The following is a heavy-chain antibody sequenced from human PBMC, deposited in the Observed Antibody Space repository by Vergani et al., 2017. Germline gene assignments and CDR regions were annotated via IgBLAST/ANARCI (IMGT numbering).Heavy chain of an antibody. J-gene: IGHJ4*02. V-gene: IGHV3-15*01. D-gene: IGHD1-14*01. Sequence: EVQLVESGGGLVKPGGSLRLSCAASGFTFSNAWMSWVRQAPGKGLEWVGRINSKTDGGTTDYAAPVKGRFTISRADSKNTLYLQMNSLKTEDTAVYYCRANPASTTDYWGQGTLVTVSS. CDR3: RANPASTTDY. CDR2: INSKTDGGTT. CDR1: GFTFSNAW.